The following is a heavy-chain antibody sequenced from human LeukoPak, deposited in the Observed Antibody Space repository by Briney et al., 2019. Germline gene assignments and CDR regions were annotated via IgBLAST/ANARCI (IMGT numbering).Heavy chain of an antibody. J-gene: IGHJ4*02. CDR1: GYTFTSYD. CDR2: MNPNSGNT. V-gene: IGHV1-8*01. D-gene: IGHD5-12*01. CDR3: ARAATTFVATISNY. Sequence: ASVKVSCKASGYTFTSYDINWVRQATGQGLEWMGWMNPNSGNTGYAQKFQGRVTMTRNTSISTAYMELSSLRSEDTAVYYCARAATTFVATISNYWGQGTLVTVSS.